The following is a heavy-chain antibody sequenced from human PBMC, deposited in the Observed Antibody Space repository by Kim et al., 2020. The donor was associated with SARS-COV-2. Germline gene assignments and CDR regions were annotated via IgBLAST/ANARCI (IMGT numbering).Heavy chain of an antibody. CDR3: ARDPSIFTTHSSGYRDAFDI. D-gene: IGHD3-22*01. CDR2: IWYDGSNK. J-gene: IGHJ3*02. Sequence: GGSLRLSCAASGFTFSSYGMHWVRQAPGKGLEWVAVIWYDGSNKYYADSVKGRFTISRDNSKNTLYLQMNSLRAEDTAVYYCARDPSIFTTHSSGYRDAFDIWGQGTMVTVSS. V-gene: IGHV3-33*01. CDR1: GFTFSSYG.